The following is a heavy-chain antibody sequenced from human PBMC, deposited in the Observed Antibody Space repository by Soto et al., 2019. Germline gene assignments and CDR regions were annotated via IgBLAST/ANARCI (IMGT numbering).Heavy chain of an antibody. V-gene: IGHV4-30-4*01. CDR1: VGSISSGDYY. Sequence: QVQLQESGPGLVKPSQTLSLTCTVSVGSISSGDYYWRWISQPPGKGLEWIGYIYYSGSTYYNPSLKSRVTISVDTSKNQFSLKLSSVTAADTAVYYCATAAITMIVVGWGQGTLVTVSS. CDR3: ATAAITMIVVG. J-gene: IGHJ4*02. CDR2: IYYSGST. D-gene: IGHD3-22*01.